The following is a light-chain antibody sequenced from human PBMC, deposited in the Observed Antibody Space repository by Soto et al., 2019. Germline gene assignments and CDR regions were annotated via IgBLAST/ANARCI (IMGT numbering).Light chain of an antibody. CDR3: SSYAGDNNVM. J-gene: IGLJ3*02. CDR2: EVT. CDR1: SRDVGGYDS. Sequence: QSALTQPPSASGSPGQSVTISCTGTSRDVGGYDSVSWYRQYPGKAPKLIIYEVTKRPSGVPHRFSGSKSGDRASLTVSGLQADDEGDYYCSSYAGDNNVMFGGGTTVTVL. V-gene: IGLV2-8*01.